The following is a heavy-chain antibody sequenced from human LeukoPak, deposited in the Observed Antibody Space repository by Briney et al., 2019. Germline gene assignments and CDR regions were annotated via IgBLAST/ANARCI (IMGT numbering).Heavy chain of an antibody. J-gene: IGHJ4*02. V-gene: IGHV3-15*01. Sequence: GGSLRLSCAASGFTFINAWMSWVRQAPGKGLEWVGRIISRADGGTTDYAAPVKGRFSISRDDSKNTLYLQMNSLKTEDTALYYCTTERYYALAYWGQGTLVTVSS. CDR2: IISRADGGTT. D-gene: IGHD2-2*01. CDR1: GFTFINAW. CDR3: TTERYYALAY.